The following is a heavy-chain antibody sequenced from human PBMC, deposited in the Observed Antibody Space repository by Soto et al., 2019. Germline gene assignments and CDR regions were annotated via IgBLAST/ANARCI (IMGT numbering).Heavy chain of an antibody. CDR2: IYYSGST. V-gene: IGHV4-31*03. CDR3: ARCLGSGSYLDY. D-gene: IGHD3-10*01. J-gene: IGHJ4*02. CDR1: GGSISSGGYY. Sequence: PSETLSLTCTVSGGSISSGGYYWSWIRQHPGKGLEWIGYIYYSGSTYYNPSLKSRVTISVDTSKNQFSLKLSSVTAADTAVYYCARCLGSGSYLDYWGQGTLVTVSS.